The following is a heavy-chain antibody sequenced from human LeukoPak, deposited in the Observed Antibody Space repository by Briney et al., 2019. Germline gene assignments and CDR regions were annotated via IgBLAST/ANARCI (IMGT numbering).Heavy chain of an antibody. CDR3: AREVSSIYAFDI. J-gene: IGHJ3*02. Sequence: PSETLSLTCTVSGGSISSYYWSWIRQPPGKGLEWIGYIYYSGSTNYNPSLKSRVTISVDTSKNQFSLKLSSVTAAVTAVYYCAREVSSIYAFDIWGQGTMVTVSS. D-gene: IGHD6-13*01. CDR2: IYYSGST. V-gene: IGHV4-59*01. CDR1: GGSISSYY.